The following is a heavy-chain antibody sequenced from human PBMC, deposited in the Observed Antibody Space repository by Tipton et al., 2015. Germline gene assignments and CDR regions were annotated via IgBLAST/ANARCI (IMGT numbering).Heavy chain of an antibody. Sequence: GSLRLSCAASGFTFSSSWMSWVRQAPGKGLEWVANIKQDGSDKYYVDSVKGRFTISRDNAKNSLYLQMNSLRAEDTAVYYCARDVWLPGTVDYWGQGTLVTVSS. CDR1: GFTFSSSW. D-gene: IGHD1-14*01. CDR2: IKQDGSDK. CDR3: ARDVWLPGTVDY. J-gene: IGHJ4*02. V-gene: IGHV3-7*03.